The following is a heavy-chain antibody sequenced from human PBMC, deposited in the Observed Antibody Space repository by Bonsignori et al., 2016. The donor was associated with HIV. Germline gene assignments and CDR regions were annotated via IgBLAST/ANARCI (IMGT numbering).Heavy chain of an antibody. D-gene: IGHD6-13*01. CDR3: ARLSTGSWTNVDPRDAFGI. J-gene: IGHJ3*02. CDR2: IYYSGTS. CDR1: GGSISNYY. Sequence: QVQLQESGPGLVKPSETLSLTCSVSGGSISNYYWSWIRQPPGKGLEWIGYIYYSGTSNSDPSLQSRVTISVDTSKNLFSLRLRSVTAADTAVYYCARLSTGSWTNVDPRDAFGIWGQRDKRSTVSS. V-gene: IGHV4-59*01.